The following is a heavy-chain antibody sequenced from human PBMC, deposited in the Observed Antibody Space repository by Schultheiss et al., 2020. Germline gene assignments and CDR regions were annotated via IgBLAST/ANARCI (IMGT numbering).Heavy chain of an antibody. V-gene: IGHV4-39*01. CDR1: GGSISSSSYY. J-gene: IGHJ4*02. CDR3: ARRLAGAYRTCFDY. CDR2: IYYSGNT. Sequence: SQTLSLTCTVSGGSISSSSYYWGWIRQPPGKGLEWIGSIYYSGNTYYNPSLKSRVTISVDTSKNQFSLKLSSVTAADTAVYYCARRLAGAYRTCFDYWGQGTLVTVSS. D-gene: IGHD3-16*01.